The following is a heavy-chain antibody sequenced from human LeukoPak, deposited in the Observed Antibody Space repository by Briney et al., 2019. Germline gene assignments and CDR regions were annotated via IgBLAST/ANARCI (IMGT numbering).Heavy chain of an antibody. CDR2: IYISGST. D-gene: IGHD5-18*01. Sequence: PSETLSLTCTVSGGSVSSYYWSWIRQPAGKGLEWIGRIYISGSTNYNPSLKSRVTMSVDTSKNQFSLKLSPVTAADTAVYYCARDQDTAMGCWFDPWGQGTLVTVSS. V-gene: IGHV4-4*07. J-gene: IGHJ5*02. CDR3: ARDQDTAMGCWFDP. CDR1: GGSVSSYY.